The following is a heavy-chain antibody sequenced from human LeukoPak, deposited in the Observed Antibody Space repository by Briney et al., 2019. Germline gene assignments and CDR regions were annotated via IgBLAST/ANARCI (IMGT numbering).Heavy chain of an antibody. CDR2: IQYDGSNK. CDR3: AKDQGYFTSAGY. Sequence: GGSLRLSCAASGFTFSTYSMHWVRQAPGKGLEWVAFIQYDGSNKYYTDSVKGRFTISRDNSKNTLYLQMNSLRAEDTAVYYCAKDQGYFTSAGYWGQGTLVTVSS. D-gene: IGHD2-8*01. J-gene: IGHJ4*02. V-gene: IGHV3-30*02. CDR1: GFTFSTYS.